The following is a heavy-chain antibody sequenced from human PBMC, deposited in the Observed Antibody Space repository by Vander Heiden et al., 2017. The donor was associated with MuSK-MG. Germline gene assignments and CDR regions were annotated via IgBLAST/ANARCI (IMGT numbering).Heavy chain of an antibody. D-gene: IGHD4-17*01. Sequence: EVQLVESGGGLVKPGGSLRLSCAASGFTFSNAWMRWVRQAPGKGLEWVGRIKSKTDGGTTDYAAPVKGRFTISRDDSKNTLYLQMNSLKTEDTAVYYCTSTFGQGYGDYGDAFDIWGQGTMVTVSS. V-gene: IGHV3-15*01. CDR3: TSTFGQGYGDYGDAFDI. J-gene: IGHJ3*02. CDR1: GFTFSNAW. CDR2: IKSKTDGGTT.